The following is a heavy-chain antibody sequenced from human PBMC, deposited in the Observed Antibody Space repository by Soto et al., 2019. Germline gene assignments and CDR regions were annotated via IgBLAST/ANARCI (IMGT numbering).Heavy chain of an antibody. Sequence: EVQLVESGGGLVQPGGSLRLSCAASGFSFRGYWMHWVCQAPGKGLVWVSRINSDGSSSSYADSVKGRFTISRDNAKNTLYLQMDSLRADDTAVYYCTKGLGMLSGGQGTLVTVSS. CDR1: GFSFRGYW. D-gene: IGHD1-26*01. CDR2: INSDGSSS. V-gene: IGHV3-74*01. CDR3: TKGLGMLS. J-gene: IGHJ4*02.